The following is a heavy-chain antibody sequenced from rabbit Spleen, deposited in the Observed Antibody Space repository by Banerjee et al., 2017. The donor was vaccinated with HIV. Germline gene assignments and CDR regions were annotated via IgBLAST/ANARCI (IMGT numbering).Heavy chain of an antibody. Sequence: QSLEESGGDLVKPGASLTLPCTASGVSFSSNYYMCSVRQAPGKGLEWIACINPGSGGSTYYASWAKGRFTISRTSSTTVTLQMTSLTAADTATYFCARVSETSGWGEDLWGQGTLVTVS. CDR1: GVSFSSNYY. J-gene: IGHJ3*01. V-gene: IGHV1S40*01. CDR2: INPGSGGST. D-gene: IGHD4-1*01. CDR3: ARVSETSGWGEDL.